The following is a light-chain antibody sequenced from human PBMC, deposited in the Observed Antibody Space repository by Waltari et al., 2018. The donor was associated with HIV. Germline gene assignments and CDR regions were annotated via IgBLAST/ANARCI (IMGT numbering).Light chain of an antibody. CDR1: PNVLNSSTDKYG. Sequence: DIVMTQSPDSLTASLGEAATINSQSSPNVLNSSTDKYGLISFQQKGGQPPSLLIYWASPRDSGVPARFSGGGSGANFSLTITCLQAEDVAIYCCEQCFGTLCPFGEGTKLEFK. V-gene: IGKV4-1*01. CDR2: WAS. J-gene: IGKJ2*01. CDR3: EQCFGTLCP.